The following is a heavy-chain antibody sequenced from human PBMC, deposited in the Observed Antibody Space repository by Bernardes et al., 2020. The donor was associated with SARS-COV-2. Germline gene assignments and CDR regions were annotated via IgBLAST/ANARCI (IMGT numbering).Heavy chain of an antibody. D-gene: IGHD6-13*01. Sequence: GGSLRLSCAASGFTFSSYGMHWVRQAPGKGLEWVAVIWYDGSNKYYADSVKGRFTISRDNSKNTLYLQMNSLRAEDTAVYYCARDNDSSSWYTNIYYYYYGMDVWGQGTTVTVSS. CDR3: ARDNDSSSWYTNIYYYYYGMDV. CDR1: GFTFSSYG. J-gene: IGHJ6*02. V-gene: IGHV3-33*08. CDR2: IWYDGSNK.